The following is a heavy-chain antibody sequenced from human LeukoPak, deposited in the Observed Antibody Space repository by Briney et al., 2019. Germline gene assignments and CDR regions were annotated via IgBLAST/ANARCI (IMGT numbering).Heavy chain of an antibody. J-gene: IGHJ4*02. CDR3: ATTIQAERGDY. CDR2: ISYDGSNK. Sequence: GGSLRLSCAASGFTFSSYGMHWVRQAPGKRLEWVAVISYDGSNKYYADSVKGRFTISRDNSKNTLYLQMNSLRAEDTAVYYCATTIQAERGDYWGQGTLVTVSS. V-gene: IGHV3-30*03. D-gene: IGHD5-24*01. CDR1: GFTFSSYG.